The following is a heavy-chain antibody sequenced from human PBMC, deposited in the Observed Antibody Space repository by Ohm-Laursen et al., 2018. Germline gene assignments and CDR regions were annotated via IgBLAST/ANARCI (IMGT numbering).Heavy chain of an antibody. CDR2: ITSGGGII. J-gene: IGHJ5*02. V-gene: IGHV3-11*01. Sequence: SLRLSCTASGFTFIDYDMSWIRQTPGKGLEWLSYITSGGGIIYSADSVKGRFTISRDNDEDTLYLQMNSLRAEDTAVYYCAKNYDSSGYYFDPWGQGTLVTVSS. CDR1: GFTFIDYD. CDR3: AKNYDSSGYYFDP. D-gene: IGHD3-22*01.